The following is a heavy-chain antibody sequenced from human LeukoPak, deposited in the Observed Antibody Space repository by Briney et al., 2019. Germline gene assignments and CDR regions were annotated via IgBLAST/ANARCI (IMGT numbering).Heavy chain of an antibody. J-gene: IGHJ4*02. CDR3: AKDPYYDSSDY. CDR2: ISNSGGST. V-gene: IGHV3-23*01. CDR1: GFTFSSYA. Sequence: GSLRLSCAASGFTFSSYAMSWVRQAPGKGLEWVSAISNSGGSTYYADSVKGRFTISRDNSKNTPYLQMNSLRAEDTAVYYCAKDPYYDSSDYWGQGTLVTVSS. D-gene: IGHD3-22*01.